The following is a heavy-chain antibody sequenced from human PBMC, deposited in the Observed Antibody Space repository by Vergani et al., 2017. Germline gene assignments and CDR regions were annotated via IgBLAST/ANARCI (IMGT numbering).Heavy chain of an antibody. CDR3: AREGQWLHYDYYGMDV. V-gene: IGHV3-72*01. J-gene: IGHJ6*02. CDR1: GFTLSDHY. CDR2: TRNKANSYTT. D-gene: IGHD6-19*01. Sequence: EVQLVESGGGLVQPGGSLRLSCAASGFTLSDHYMDWVRQAPGKGLEWVGRTRNKANSYTTEYAASVKGRFTISRDDSKNSLYLQMNSLKTEDTAVYYCAREGQWLHYDYYGMDVWGQGTTVTVSS.